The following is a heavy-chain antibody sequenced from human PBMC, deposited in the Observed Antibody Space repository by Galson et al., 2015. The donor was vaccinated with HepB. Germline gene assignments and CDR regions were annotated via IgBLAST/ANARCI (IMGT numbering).Heavy chain of an antibody. CDR3: ARENYYDGSSSDAFDM. D-gene: IGHD3-22*01. Sequence: SLRLSCAASGFTFSRHWMTWVRQAPGKGLEWVADIKQDGNEQHYVDSVEGRFTISRDNARNSLFLQMDSLRAEDTAVYYCARENYYDGSSSDAFDMWGQGTMVTVSA. J-gene: IGHJ3*02. CDR1: GFTFSRHW. CDR2: IKQDGNEQ. V-gene: IGHV3-7*01.